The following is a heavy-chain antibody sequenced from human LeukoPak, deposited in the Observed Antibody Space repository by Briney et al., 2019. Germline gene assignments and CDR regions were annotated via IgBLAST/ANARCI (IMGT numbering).Heavy chain of an antibody. V-gene: IGHV3-23*01. CDR2: ISGSGGST. J-gene: IGHJ4*02. CDR3: AKASRGGYNAMYYFDY. CDR1: GFTFSSYA. D-gene: IGHD5-24*01. Sequence: GGSLRLSCAASGFTFSSYAMSWVRQAPGKGLEWVSAISGSGGSTYYADSVKGRFTISRDNSKNTLYLQMNSLRAEDTAVYYCAKASRGGYNAMYYFDYWGQGTLVTVSS.